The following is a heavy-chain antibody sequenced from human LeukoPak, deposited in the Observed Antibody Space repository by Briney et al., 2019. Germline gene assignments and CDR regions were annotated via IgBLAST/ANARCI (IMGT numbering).Heavy chain of an antibody. CDR2: ISGSGANT. J-gene: IGHJ4*02. Sequence: PGGSLRLSCAASGFTFRNSVMSWVRQAPGKGLEWVSSISGSGANTYYADSVKGRFTISRDNSKNTLYLQMNSLRAEDTAVYYCAKAPTSYCSSSSCYEGASDYWGQGTLVTVSS. V-gene: IGHV3-23*01. CDR1: GFTFRNSV. CDR3: AKAPTSYCSSSSCYEGASDY. D-gene: IGHD2-2*01.